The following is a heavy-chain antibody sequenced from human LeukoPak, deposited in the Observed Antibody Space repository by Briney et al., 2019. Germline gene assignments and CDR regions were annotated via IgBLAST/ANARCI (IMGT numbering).Heavy chain of an antibody. CDR3: ARSRGGSSWYYYYYYMDV. Sequence: ASVKVSCKASGYTFTSYGISWVRQAPGQGLEWMGWINTNTGNPTYAQGFTGRFVFSLDTSVSTAYLQISSLKAEDTAVYYCARSRGGSSWYYYYYYMDVWGKGTTVTVSS. D-gene: IGHD6-13*01. CDR2: INTNTGNP. J-gene: IGHJ6*03. V-gene: IGHV7-4-1*02. CDR1: GYTFTSYG.